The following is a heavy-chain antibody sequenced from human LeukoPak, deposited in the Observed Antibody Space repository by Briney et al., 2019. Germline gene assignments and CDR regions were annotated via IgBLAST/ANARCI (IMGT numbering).Heavy chain of an antibody. CDR3: AREFCSTTSCYFDY. CDR1: GYTFTSYD. Sequence: ASVKVSCKASGYTFTSYDINWVRQATGQGLEWMGWINPNSGGTNYAQKFQGRVTMTRDTSISTAYMELSRLRSDDTAVYYCAREFCSTTSCYFDYWGQGTLVTVSS. J-gene: IGHJ4*02. V-gene: IGHV1-2*02. CDR2: INPNSGGT. D-gene: IGHD2-2*01.